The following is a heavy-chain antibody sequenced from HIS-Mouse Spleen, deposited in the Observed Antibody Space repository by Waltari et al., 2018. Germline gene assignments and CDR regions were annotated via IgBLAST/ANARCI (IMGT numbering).Heavy chain of an antibody. J-gene: IGHJ5*02. Sequence: QVQLQESGPGLVKPSQTLSLTCTVSGGSISSGGYYWSWIRQHPGKGLEWIGYIYYRGSTYSSPSLKSRVTISVDTSNNLFSLKLSSVSAADTAVYYCARSPYFDFWSGYSDNWFDPWGQGTLVTVSS. CDR3: ARSPYFDFWSGYSDNWFDP. CDR1: GGSISSGGYY. CDR2: IYYRGST. D-gene: IGHD3-3*01. V-gene: IGHV4-31*03.